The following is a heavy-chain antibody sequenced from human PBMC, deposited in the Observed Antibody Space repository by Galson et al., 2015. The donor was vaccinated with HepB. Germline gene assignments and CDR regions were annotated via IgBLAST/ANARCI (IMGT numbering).Heavy chain of an antibody. V-gene: IGHV3-74*01. CDR1: GFTFSSYW. D-gene: IGHD3-3*01. CDR3: ARDGGDPTYYDFWSGYYTAVRENWFDP. Sequence: SLRLSCAASGFTFSSYWMHWVRQAPGKGLVWVSRINSDGSSTSYADSVKGRFTISRDNAKNTLYLQMNSLRAEDTAVYYCARDGGDPTYYDFWSGYYTAVRENWFDPWGQGTLVTVSS. J-gene: IGHJ5*02. CDR2: INSDGSST.